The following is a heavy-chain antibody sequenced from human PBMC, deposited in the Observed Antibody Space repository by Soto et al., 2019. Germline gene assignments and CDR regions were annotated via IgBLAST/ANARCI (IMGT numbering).Heavy chain of an antibody. V-gene: IGHV3-7*03. CDR1: GFTFSSYW. CDR2: IKQDGSEK. D-gene: IGHD4-17*01. CDR3: ARDTDYGGNSNFDY. Sequence: GGSLRLSCAASGFTFSSYWMSWVRQAPGKGLEWVANIKQDGSEKYYVDSVKGRFTISRDNAKNSLYLQMNSLRAEDTAMYYCARDTDYGGNSNFDYWGQGTLVTVSS. J-gene: IGHJ4*02.